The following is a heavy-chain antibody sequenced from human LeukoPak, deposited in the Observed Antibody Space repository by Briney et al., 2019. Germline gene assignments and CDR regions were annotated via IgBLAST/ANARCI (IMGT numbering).Heavy chain of an antibody. V-gene: IGHV3-23*01. D-gene: IGHD6-19*01. CDR3: AKDRGVAVATPSDY. CDR2: ISGSGGST. CDR1: GFTVSSNY. J-gene: IGHJ4*02. Sequence: GGSLRLSCAASGFTVSSNYMSWVRQAPGKGLEWVSAISGSGGSTYYADSVKGRFTISRDNSKNTLYLQMNSLRAEDTAVYYCAKDRGVAVATPSDYWGQGTLVTVSS.